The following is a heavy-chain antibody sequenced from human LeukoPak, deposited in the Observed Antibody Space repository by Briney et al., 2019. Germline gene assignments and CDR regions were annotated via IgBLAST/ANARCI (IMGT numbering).Heavy chain of an antibody. J-gene: IGHJ4*02. V-gene: IGHV1-18*01. D-gene: IGHD2/OR15-2a*01. CDR1: GYTFTSYG. Sequence: GASVKVSCKASGYTFTSYGINWVRQAPGQGLEWMGWISAYNGNTNYAQKLQGRVTMTTDTSTSTAYMELRSLRSDDTAVYYCARERNIWEKYYFDYWGQGTLATVSS. CDR2: ISAYNGNT. CDR3: ARERNIWEKYYFDY.